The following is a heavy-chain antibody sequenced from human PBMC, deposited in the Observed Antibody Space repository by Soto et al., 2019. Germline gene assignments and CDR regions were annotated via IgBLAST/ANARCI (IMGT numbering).Heavy chain of an antibody. V-gene: IGHV3-21*01. CDR2: ISSSSSDI. CDR3: ARDHYGSGSPPGY. J-gene: IGHJ4*02. CDR1: GFTFSNFG. Sequence: EVQLVESGGGLVKPGGSLRLSCEASGFTFSNFGMHWVRQAPGKGLEWVSFISSSSSDISYADSLKGRFTISRDNAKNSLYLQMSSLRAEDTALYYCARDHYGSGSPPGYWGQGILVTVSS. D-gene: IGHD3-10*01.